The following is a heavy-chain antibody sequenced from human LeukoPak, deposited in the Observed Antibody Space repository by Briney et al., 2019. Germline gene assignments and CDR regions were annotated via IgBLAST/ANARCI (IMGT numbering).Heavy chain of an antibody. D-gene: IGHD3-10*01. Sequence: GGSLRLSCAASGFSFSRYWRSWVRQAPGKGLEWVANIKQDGSEKNYVESVKGRFTMSRDNAKNSLYLQTNSLGAEDRAVYYCARAGEEWFGELGFDQWGHGTLVIVSS. CDR2: IKQDGSEK. CDR1: GFSFSRYW. J-gene: IGHJ4*01. V-gene: IGHV3-7*01. CDR3: ARAGEEWFGELGFDQ.